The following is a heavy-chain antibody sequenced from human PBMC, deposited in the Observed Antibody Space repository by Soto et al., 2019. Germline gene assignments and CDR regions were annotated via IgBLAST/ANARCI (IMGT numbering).Heavy chain of an antibody. CDR2: INHSGST. CDR3: ARDGRYYGSGSYSRLPKNDY. CDR1: GGSFSGYY. D-gene: IGHD3-10*01. Sequence: QVQLQQWGAGLLKPSETLSLTCAVYGGSFSGYYWSWIRQPPGKGLEWIGEINHSGSTNYNPSLKRRVTIEVDTSKNQFSLKLSSVTAADTAVYYCARDGRYYGSGSYSRLPKNDYWGQGTLVTVSS. V-gene: IGHV4-34*01. J-gene: IGHJ4*02.